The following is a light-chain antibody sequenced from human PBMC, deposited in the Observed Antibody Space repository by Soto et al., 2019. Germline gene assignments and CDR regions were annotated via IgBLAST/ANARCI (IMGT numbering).Light chain of an antibody. CDR1: QSISSY. V-gene: IGKV1-39*01. CDR3: QQSYRTPYT. J-gene: IGKJ2*01. Sequence: DIQMTQSPSSLSASVGDRVTITCRASQSISSYLNWYQHKPGKAPKLLIYAASSLLSGVPSRFSGSGSGTDFTLTISRLQPEDFATYYCQQSYRTPYTFGQGKKRELK. CDR2: AAS.